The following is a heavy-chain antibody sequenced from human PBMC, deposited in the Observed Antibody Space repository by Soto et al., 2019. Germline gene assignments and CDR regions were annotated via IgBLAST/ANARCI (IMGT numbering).Heavy chain of an antibody. CDR2: IWYDGSNK. J-gene: IGHJ4*02. CDR1: GFTFSSYG. Sequence: GGSLRLSCAASGFTFSSYGMHWVRQAPGKGLEWVAVIWYDGSNKYYADSVKGRFTISRDNSKNTLYIQINSLRVDDTALYYCARTRVDSNNEDYFDYWGQGTLVTVSS. V-gene: IGHV3-33*01. D-gene: IGHD4-4*01. CDR3: ARTRVDSNNEDYFDY.